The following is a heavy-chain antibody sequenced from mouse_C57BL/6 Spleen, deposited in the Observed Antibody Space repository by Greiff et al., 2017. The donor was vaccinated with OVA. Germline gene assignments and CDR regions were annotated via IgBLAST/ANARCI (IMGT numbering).Heavy chain of an antibody. CDR1: GFSFNTYA. CDR2: IRSKSNNYAT. V-gene: IGHV10-1*01. Sequence: EVQGVESGGGLVQPKGSLKLSCAASGFSFNTYAMNWVRQAPGKGLEWVARIRSKSNNYATYYADSVKDRFTISRDDSESMLYLQMNNLKTEDTAMYYCVRDRGDGYYDYWGQGTTLTVSS. J-gene: IGHJ2*01. D-gene: IGHD2-3*01. CDR3: VRDRGDGYYDY.